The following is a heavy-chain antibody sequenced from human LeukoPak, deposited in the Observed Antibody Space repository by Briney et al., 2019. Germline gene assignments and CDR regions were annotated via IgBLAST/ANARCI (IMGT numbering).Heavy chain of an antibody. D-gene: IGHD4-17*01. J-gene: IGHJ5*02. Sequence: SETLSLTCAVYGVSFSGYYWSWIRQPPGKGLEWIGEINHSGSTNYNPSLKSRVTISVDTSKNQFSLKLSSVTAADTAVYYCAREWVTTCWFDPWGQGTLVTVSS. CDR3: AREWVTTCWFDP. V-gene: IGHV4-34*01. CDR2: INHSGST. CDR1: GVSFSGYY.